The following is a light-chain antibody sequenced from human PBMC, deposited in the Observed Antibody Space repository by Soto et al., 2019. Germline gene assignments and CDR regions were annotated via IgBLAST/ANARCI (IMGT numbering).Light chain of an antibody. Sequence: QSALAQPASVSGFPGQSITISCTGTSSDVGSYNLVSWYQQHPGKAPKLMIYDVSNRPSGVSNRFSGSKSGNTASLTISGLQAEDEADYYCSSYTSSSTLGVFGTGTKVTVL. V-gene: IGLV2-14*02. CDR1: SSDVGSYNL. CDR3: SSYTSSSTLGV. CDR2: DVS. J-gene: IGLJ1*01.